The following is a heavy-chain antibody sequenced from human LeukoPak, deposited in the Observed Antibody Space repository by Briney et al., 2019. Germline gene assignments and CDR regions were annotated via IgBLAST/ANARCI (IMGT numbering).Heavy chain of an antibody. J-gene: IGHJ4*02. CDR3: ANFRYNWNDGGL. D-gene: IGHD1-20*01. Sequence: PGGSLRLSCAASGCTFSSYAMSWVRQAPGKGLEWVSAISDSGGSTYYADSVKGRFTISGDNSKNTLYLQMNSLRAEDTAVYYCANFRYNWNDGGLWSQGTLVTVSS. V-gene: IGHV3-23*01. CDR1: GCTFSSYA. CDR2: ISDSGGST.